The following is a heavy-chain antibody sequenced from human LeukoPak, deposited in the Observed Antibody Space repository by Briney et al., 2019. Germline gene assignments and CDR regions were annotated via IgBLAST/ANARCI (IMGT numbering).Heavy chain of an antibody. D-gene: IGHD3-3*01. V-gene: IGHV5-51*01. CDR2: IYPGDSDA. CDR1: GYSFTSYW. CDR3: AREVWYDSPDAFDI. J-gene: IGHJ3*02. Sequence: GESLEISCKGSGYSFTSYWIGWVRQMPGKGLEWMGIIYPGDSDARYSPSFQGQVTISADKSISTAYLQWSSLKASDTAMYYCAREVWYDSPDAFDIRGQGTMVTVSS.